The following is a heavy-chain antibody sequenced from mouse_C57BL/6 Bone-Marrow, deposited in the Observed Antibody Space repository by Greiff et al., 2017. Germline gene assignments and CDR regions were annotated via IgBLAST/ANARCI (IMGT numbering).Heavy chain of an antibody. CDR2: ISDGGSYT. J-gene: IGHJ1*03. Sequence: EVKVVESGGGLVKPGGSLKLSCAASGFTFSSYAMSWVRQTPEKRLEWVATISDGGSYTYYPDNVKGRFTISRDNAKNNLYLQMSHLKSEDTAMYYCARGWGYFDVWGTGTTVTVSS. V-gene: IGHV5-4*03. CDR3: ARGWGYFDV. CDR1: GFTFSSYA. D-gene: IGHD3-3*01.